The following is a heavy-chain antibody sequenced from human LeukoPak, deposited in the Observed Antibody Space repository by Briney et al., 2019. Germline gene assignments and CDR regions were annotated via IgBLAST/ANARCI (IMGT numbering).Heavy chain of an antibody. J-gene: IGHJ4*02. Sequence: RSSETLSLTCTVSGGSISSYYWSWIRQPPGKGLEWIGNIYYSGSTNYNPSLKSRVIISVDTSKNQFSLKLSSVTAADTAVYYCARVAEEHYDSSGYYTHFDYWGQGTLVTVSS. CDR3: ARVAEEHYDSSGYYTHFDY. CDR2: IYYSGST. V-gene: IGHV4-59*01. D-gene: IGHD3-22*01. CDR1: GGSISSYY.